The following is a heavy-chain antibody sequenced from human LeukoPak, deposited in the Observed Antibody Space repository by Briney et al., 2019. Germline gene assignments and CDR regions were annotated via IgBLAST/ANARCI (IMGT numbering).Heavy chain of an antibody. Sequence: PGGSLRLSCAASGFTFSSYGMHWVRQAPGKGLEWVAFIRYDGSNKYYADSVKGRFTISRDNSKNTLYLQMNSLRAEDTAVYYCAKDFTPPGFTYYYDSSGYPREWGQGTMVTVSS. J-gene: IGHJ3*01. CDR1: GFTFSSYG. CDR3: AKDFTPPGFTYYYDSSGYPRE. D-gene: IGHD3-22*01. V-gene: IGHV3-30*02. CDR2: IRYDGSNK.